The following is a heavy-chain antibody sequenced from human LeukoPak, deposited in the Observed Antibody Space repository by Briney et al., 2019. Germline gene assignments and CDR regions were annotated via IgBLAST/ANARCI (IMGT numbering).Heavy chain of an antibody. J-gene: IGHJ4*02. CDR2: ISSSSYI. CDR3: ARESGSASFDY. Sequence: GGSLRLSCAASGFTFSSYSINWVRQAPGKGLEWVSSISSSSYIYYADSVKGRFTISRDNAKNSLYLQMNSLRAEDTAAYYCARESGSASFDYWGQGTLATVSS. CDR1: GFTFSSYS. D-gene: IGHD6-19*01. V-gene: IGHV3-21*01.